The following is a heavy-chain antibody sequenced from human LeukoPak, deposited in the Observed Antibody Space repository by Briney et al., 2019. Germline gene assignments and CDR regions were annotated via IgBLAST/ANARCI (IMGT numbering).Heavy chain of an antibody. CDR1: GFTVSSNY. J-gene: IGHJ4*02. CDR3: ARDRGTAGFDY. Sequence: GGSLRLSCAASGFTVSSNYMSWVRQAPGKGLEWVSVIYSGGSTYYADSVKGRFTVSRDSSKNTLYLQMNSLRAEDTAVYYCARDRGTAGFDYWGQGTLVTVSS. D-gene: IGHD6-13*01. CDR2: IYSGGST. V-gene: IGHV3-53*01.